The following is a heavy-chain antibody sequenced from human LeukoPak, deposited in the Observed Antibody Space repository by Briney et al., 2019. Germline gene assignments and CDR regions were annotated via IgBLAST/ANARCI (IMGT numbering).Heavy chain of an antibody. CDR3: ARGRVLSRTRNYYYGMDV. CDR1: GYTFTGYY. Sequence: EASVKVSCKASGYTFTGYYMHWVRQAPGQGLEWMGWINPNSGGTNYAQKFQGRVTMTRDTSISTAYMELSRLRSDDTAVYYCARGRVLSRTRNYYYGMDVWGQGTTVTVSS. J-gene: IGHJ6*02. CDR2: INPNSGGT. V-gene: IGHV1-2*02. D-gene: IGHD3-16*01.